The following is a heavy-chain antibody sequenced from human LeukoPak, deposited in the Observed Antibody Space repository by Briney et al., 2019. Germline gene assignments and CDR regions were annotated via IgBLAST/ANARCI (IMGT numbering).Heavy chain of an antibody. CDR3: ARHDVLFDY. Sequence: SETLSLTCAVYGGSFSGYYWSWIRQPPGKGLEWIGEINHSGSTNYNPSLKSRVTISVDTSKNQFSLKLSSVTAADTAVYYCARHDVLFDYWGQGTLVTVSS. V-gene: IGHV4-34*01. CDR1: GGSFSGYY. CDR2: INHSGST. J-gene: IGHJ4*02. D-gene: IGHD1-1*01.